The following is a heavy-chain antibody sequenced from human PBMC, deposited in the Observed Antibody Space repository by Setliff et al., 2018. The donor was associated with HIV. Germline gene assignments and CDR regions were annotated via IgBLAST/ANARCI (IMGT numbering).Heavy chain of an antibody. Sequence: PGGSLRLSCAASGFTLTSYSMTWVRQAPGKGLEWVSFISSSSSTIYYADSVKGRFTISRDNAKNSLDLQMNSLSAEDTAVYYCAGLGHCYGGGCNFDTFDVWGQGTMVTVSS. D-gene: IGHD2-15*01. CDR3: AGLGHCYGGGCNFDTFDV. CDR1: GFTLTSYS. CDR2: ISSSSSTI. V-gene: IGHV3-48*01. J-gene: IGHJ3*01.